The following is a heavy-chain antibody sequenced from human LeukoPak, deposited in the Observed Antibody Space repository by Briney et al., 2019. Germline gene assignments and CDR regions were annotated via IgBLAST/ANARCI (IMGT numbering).Heavy chain of an antibody. CDR3: ARALYYYDSSGYYYPYYYYGMDV. CDR2: IYCSGST. V-gene: IGHV4-59*01. D-gene: IGHD3-22*01. J-gene: IGHJ6*02. Sequence: SETLSLTCTVSGGSISSYYWSWIRQPPGKGLEWIGYIYCSGSTNYNPSLKSRVTISVDTSKNQFSLKLSSVTAADTAVYYCARALYYYDSSGYYYPYYYYGMDVWGQGTTVTVSS. CDR1: GGSISSYY.